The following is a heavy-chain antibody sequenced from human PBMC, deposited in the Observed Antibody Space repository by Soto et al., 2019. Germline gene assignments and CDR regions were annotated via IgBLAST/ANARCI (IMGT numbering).Heavy chain of an antibody. D-gene: IGHD3-10*01. V-gene: IGHV1-2*04. J-gene: IGHJ6*02. CDR2: INPNSGGT. CDR1: GYTFTGYY. CDR3: ARGVWGFGDLDYYGMDV. Sequence: ASVKVSCKASGYTFTGYYMHWVRQASGQGLEWMGWINPNSGGTNYAQKFQGWVTMTRDTSISTAYMELSRLRSDDTAVYYCARGVWGFGDLDYYGMDVWGQGTTVTVSS.